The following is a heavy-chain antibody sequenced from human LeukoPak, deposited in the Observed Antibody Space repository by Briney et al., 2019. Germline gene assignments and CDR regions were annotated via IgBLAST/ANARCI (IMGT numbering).Heavy chain of an antibody. J-gene: IGHJ4*02. CDR2: INRGDGIT. CDR3: ASEKNYGDKYFDS. CDR1: GDTFSIYY. V-gene: IGHV1-46*01. Sequence: GASVKVSCRASGDTFSIYYIHWVRQAPGQGLEGMGIINRGDGITGYEQKFQGRLTLTSDTSTSTVYMELSSLRSEDTAIYYCASEKNYGDKYFDSWGQGTEVSVSS. D-gene: IGHD4-17*01.